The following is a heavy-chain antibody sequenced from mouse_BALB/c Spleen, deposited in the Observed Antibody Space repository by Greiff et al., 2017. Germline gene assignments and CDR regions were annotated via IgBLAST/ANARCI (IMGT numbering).Heavy chain of an antibody. CDR3: AIIYYLDY. V-gene: IGHV1-7*01. CDR2: INPSTGYT. Sequence: QVQLQQSGAELAKPGASVKMSCKASGYTFTSYWMHWVKQRPGQGLEWIGYINPSTGYTEYNQKFKDKATLTADKSSSTAYMQLSSLTSEDSAVYYCAIIYYLDYWGQGTTLTVSS. CDR1: GYTFTSYW. J-gene: IGHJ2*01.